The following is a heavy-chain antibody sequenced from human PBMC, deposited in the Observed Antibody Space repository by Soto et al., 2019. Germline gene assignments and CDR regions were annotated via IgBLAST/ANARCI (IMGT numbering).Heavy chain of an antibody. CDR3: TRPCRYCNGGGPGNWFDP. CDR2: ISNGGSSI. D-gene: IGHD2-8*02. CDR1: GLTFGDYD. V-gene: IGHV3-11*01. Sequence: GGSLRLSCAASGLTFGDYDMSWIRRAPGKGLEWVSYISNGGSSIYYADSVKGRVTISRDNAKRSVFLQMNSLRAEDTAVYYCTRPCRYCNGGGPGNWFDPWGQGTLVTVS. J-gene: IGHJ5*02.